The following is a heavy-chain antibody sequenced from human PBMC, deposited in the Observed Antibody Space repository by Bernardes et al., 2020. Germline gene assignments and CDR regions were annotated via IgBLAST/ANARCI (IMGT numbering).Heavy chain of an antibody. V-gene: IGHV1-18*01. CDR2: ISAYNGNT. Sequence: ASVKVSCKASGYTFTSYGISWVRQAPGQGLEWMGWISAYNGNTNYAQKLQGRVTMTTDTSTSTAYMELRSLRSDDTAVYYCALFLVRVYGDDYFDYWGQGTLVTVSS. J-gene: IGHJ4*02. CDR3: ALFLVRVYGDDYFDY. CDR1: GYTFTSYG. D-gene: IGHD4-17*01.